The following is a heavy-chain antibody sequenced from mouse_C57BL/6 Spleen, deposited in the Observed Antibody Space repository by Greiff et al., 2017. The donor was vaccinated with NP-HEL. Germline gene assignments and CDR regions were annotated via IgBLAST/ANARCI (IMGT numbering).Heavy chain of an antibody. J-gene: IGHJ3*01. D-gene: IGHD2-5*01. CDR2: IYPGSGST. CDR1: GYTFTSYW. V-gene: IGHV1-55*01. Sequence: QVQLQQPGAELVKPGASVKMSCTASGYTFTSYWITWVKQRPGQGLEWIGDIYPGSGSTNYNEQFKSKATLTVDTSSSTAYMQLSSLTSEDSAVYYCARYYSNFPFAYWGQGTLVTVSA. CDR3: ARYYSNFPFAY.